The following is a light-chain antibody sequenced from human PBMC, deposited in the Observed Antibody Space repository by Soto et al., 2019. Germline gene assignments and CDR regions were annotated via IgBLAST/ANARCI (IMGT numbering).Light chain of an antibody. CDR3: SSYGGSDNYVL. CDR2: EVN. Sequence: QSVLTQPPSASGSPGQSVTISCTGSTSDIGGYNYVSWYQQHPGKAPKLMIYEVNKRPSGVPDRFSGSKSGTTASLTVSGLQAEDEAHYYCSSYGGSDNYVLFGGGTKLTVL. J-gene: IGLJ2*01. V-gene: IGLV2-8*01. CDR1: TSDIGGYNY.